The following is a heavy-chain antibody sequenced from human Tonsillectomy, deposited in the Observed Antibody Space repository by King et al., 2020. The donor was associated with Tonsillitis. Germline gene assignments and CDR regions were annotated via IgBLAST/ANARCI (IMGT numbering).Heavy chain of an antibody. J-gene: IGHJ4*02. CDR3: ARLEGDTYSGVDY. CDR2: IYPSDSDT. CDR1: GYSFSTYW. D-gene: IGHD2-21*01. V-gene: IGHV5-51*01. Sequence: VQLVQSGAEVKKPGESLKISCKGSGYSFSTYWIGWVRQMPGKGLEWMGIIYPSDSDTRYSPSFQGQVTISADKSISTAYLQWSILKASDTAMYYCARLEGDTYSGVDYWGQGTLVTVSS.